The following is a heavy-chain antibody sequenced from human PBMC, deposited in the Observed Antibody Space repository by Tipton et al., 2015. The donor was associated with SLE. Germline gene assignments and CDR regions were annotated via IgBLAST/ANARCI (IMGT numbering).Heavy chain of an antibody. CDR3: ARHDSESRFDY. J-gene: IGHJ4*02. V-gene: IGHV4-39*07. CDR2: IYYSGGT. CDR1: GGSISSSSYY. Sequence: TLSLTCTVSGGSISSSSYYWGWIRQPPGKGLEWIGRIYYSGGTYYNPSLKSRVTISVDTSKNQFSLKLSSVTAADTAVYYCARHDSESRFDYWGQRTLVTVSS. D-gene: IGHD1-14*01.